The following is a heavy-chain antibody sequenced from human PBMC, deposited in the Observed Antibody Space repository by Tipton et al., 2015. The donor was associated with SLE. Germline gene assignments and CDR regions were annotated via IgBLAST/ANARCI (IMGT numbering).Heavy chain of an antibody. CDR2: IYTSGST. J-gene: IGHJ5*02. Sequence: TLSLTCTVSGGSISSYYWSWIRQPAGKGLEWIGHIYTSGSTNYNPSLKSRVTMSVDTSKNQFSLKLSSATAADTAVYYCAREGWELLGANWFDPWGQGTLVTVSS. CDR3: AREGWELLGANWFDP. D-gene: IGHD1-26*01. CDR1: GGSISSYY. V-gene: IGHV4-4*07.